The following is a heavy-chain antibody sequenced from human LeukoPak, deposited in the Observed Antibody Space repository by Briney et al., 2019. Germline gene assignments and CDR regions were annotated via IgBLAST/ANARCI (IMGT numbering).Heavy chain of an antibody. CDR2: THHSGTT. Sequence: PSETLSLTCTVSGVSIGSYYWSWLRQPPGKGLEWLGYTHHSGTTNYNPSLKSRITTSVDTSRKQVSLKLSSVTAADTAVYYCARHSADRAFDIWGQGTMVTVSS. CDR1: GVSIGSYY. CDR3: ARHSADRAFDI. D-gene: IGHD6-25*01. V-gene: IGHV4-59*08. J-gene: IGHJ3*02.